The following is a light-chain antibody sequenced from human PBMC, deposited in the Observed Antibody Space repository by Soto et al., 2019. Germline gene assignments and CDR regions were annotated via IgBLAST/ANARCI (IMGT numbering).Light chain of an antibody. CDR1: SSDVGAYDY. J-gene: IGLJ2*01. CDR2: DVT. CDR3: CSYAVSNALGV. V-gene: IGLV2-11*01. Sequence: QSALTQPRSVSGSPGQSVTISCTGTSSDVGAYDYVSWFQQHPGKAPKLLIYDVTKRPSGVPDRFSGSKSGNTASLTISGLQAEDEGDYYCCSYAVSNALGVFGGGTKLTVL.